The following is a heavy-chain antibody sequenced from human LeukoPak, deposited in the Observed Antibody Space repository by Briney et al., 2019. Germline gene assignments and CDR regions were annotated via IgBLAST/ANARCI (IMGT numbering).Heavy chain of an antibody. J-gene: IGHJ4*02. D-gene: IGHD4-17*01. Sequence: GVSLRLSCAASGFTFSNNWMHWVRQAPGKGLEGVSRINSDGSSTSYADSVKGRFTISRDNSKNTLYLQMNSLRAEDTAVYYCAKGPGKYGDYGDYWGQGTLVTVSS. CDR1: GFTFSNNW. CDR2: INSDGSST. CDR3: AKGPGKYGDYGDY. V-gene: IGHV3-74*01.